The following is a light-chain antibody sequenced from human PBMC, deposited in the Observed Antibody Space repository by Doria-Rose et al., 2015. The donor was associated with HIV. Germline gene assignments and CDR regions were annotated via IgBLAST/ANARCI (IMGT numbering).Light chain of an antibody. J-gene: IGKJ4*01. V-gene: IGKV1-39*01. CDR3: QQSYSTPLT. Sequence: DIQVTQSPSSLSASVGDRVTITCRASQSTGSFLNWDQQKPGKAPKLLIYAASSLQNGAPSRFSGSGSGTDFTLTISSLQPEDFATYFCQQSYSTPLTFGGGTKVEIK. CDR1: QSTGSF. CDR2: AAS.